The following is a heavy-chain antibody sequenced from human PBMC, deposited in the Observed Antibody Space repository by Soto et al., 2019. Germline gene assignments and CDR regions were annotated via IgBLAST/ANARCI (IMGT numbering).Heavy chain of an antibody. CDR3: AHRTMVPRIDH. J-gene: IGHJ4*02. CDR2: IYGNNDE. CDR1: GFSLTTNEVV. V-gene: IGHV2-5*01. Sequence: QITLKESGPTLVKSTQTLTLTCTFSGFSLTTNEVVVGWIRQPPGKGPEWLGFIYGNNDERYSPSLQSRLANTKDSSNNQVVLTMANMDPADTATYYCAHRTMVPRIDHWGQGLLVSVAS. D-gene: IGHD3-10*01.